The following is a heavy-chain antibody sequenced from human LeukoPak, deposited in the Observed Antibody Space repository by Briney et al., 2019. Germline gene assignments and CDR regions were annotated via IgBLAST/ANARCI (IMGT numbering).Heavy chain of an antibody. CDR3: ARELKVGNTGYYFDY. CDR1: RGSISDYY. CDR2: IYYSGST. V-gene: IGHV4-59*01. J-gene: IGHJ4*02. D-gene: IGHD2/OR15-2a*01. Sequence: PSETLSRTCTVSRGSISDYYWSWIRQPPGEGLEWIGYIYYSGSTNYNPSLKSRVTISLDTSKNQFSLNLNSVTAADTAVYYCARELKVGNTGYYFDYWGQGTLVTVSS.